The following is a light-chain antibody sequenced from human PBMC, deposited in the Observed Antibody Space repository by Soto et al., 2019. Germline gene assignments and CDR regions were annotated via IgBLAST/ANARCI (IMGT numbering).Light chain of an antibody. Sequence: IVLTPSPATLSLSPVERAILSCRASQSVSTFLAWFQQKPGQPPRLLLYNASNRTTGIPARFSGSGSGTDFTLTISSLEPEDFAVYYCQQRGDWPPITFGQGTRLEI. J-gene: IGKJ5*01. CDR3: QQRGDWPPIT. CDR2: NAS. CDR1: QSVSTF. V-gene: IGKV3-11*01.